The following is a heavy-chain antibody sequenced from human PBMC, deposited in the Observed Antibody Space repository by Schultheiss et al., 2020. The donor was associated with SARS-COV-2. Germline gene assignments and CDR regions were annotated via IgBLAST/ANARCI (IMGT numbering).Heavy chain of an antibody. J-gene: IGHJ6*02. CDR1: GGSVSSGSYY. Sequence: SETLSLTCTVSGGSVSSGSYYWSWIRQPPGKGLEWIGYIYYSGSTNYNPSLKSRVTISVDTSKNQFSLKLSSVTAADTAVYYCAKNGDLDKNYYYGMDVWGQGTTVTVSS. V-gene: IGHV4-61*01. D-gene: IGHD2-21*02. CDR3: AKNGDLDKNYYYGMDV. CDR2: IYYSGST.